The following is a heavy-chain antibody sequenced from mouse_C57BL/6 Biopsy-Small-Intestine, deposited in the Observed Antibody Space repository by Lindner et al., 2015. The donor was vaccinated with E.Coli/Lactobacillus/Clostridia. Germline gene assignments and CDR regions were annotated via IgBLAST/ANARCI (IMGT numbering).Heavy chain of an antibody. CDR1: GYTFTSYW. D-gene: IGHD2-3*01. CDR2: INPSSGYT. CDR3: ATGMEGFAY. J-gene: IGHJ3*01. Sequence: QLQESGAELAKPGASVKLSCKASGYTFTSYWMHWVKQRPGQGLEWIGYINPSSGYTKYNQKFKDKATLTADKSSSTAYMQLSSLTYEDSVVYYCATGMEGFAYWGQGTLVTVSA. V-gene: IGHV1-7*01.